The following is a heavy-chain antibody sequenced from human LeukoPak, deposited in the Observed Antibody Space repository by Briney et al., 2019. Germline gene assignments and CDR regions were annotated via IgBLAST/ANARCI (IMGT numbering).Heavy chain of an antibody. J-gene: IGHJ6*02. CDR3: ARYNHYYYGMDV. D-gene: IGHD1-1*01. CDR2: IYYSGST. V-gene: IGHV4-59*08. Sequence: PSEALSLTCTVSGGSISSYYWSWIRQPPGKGLEWIGYIYYSGSTNYNPFLKSRVTISVDTSKNQFSLKLSSVTAADTAVYYCARYNHYYYGMDVWGQGTTVTVSS. CDR1: GGSISSYY.